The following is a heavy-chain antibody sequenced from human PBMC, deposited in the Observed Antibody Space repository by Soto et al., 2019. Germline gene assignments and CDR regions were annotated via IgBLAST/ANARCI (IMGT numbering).Heavy chain of an antibody. Sequence: PGGSLRLSCAASGVTFSSYGMHWVRQAPGKGLEWVAVISYDGSNKYYADSVKGRFTISRDNSKNTLYLQMNSLRAEDTAVYYCAKDDRYESYFDYWGQGTLVTVYS. J-gene: IGHJ4*02. D-gene: IGHD5-12*01. CDR1: GVTFSSYG. CDR2: ISYDGSNK. CDR3: AKDDRYESYFDY. V-gene: IGHV3-30*18.